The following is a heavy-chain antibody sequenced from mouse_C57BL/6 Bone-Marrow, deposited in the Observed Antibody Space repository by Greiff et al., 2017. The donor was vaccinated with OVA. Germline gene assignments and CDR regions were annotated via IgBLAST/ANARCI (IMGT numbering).Heavy chain of an antibody. V-gene: IGHV5-12*01. CDR2: ISNGGGSP. CDR3: ARHTHWYFDV. CDR1: GFTFSDYY. J-gene: IGHJ1*03. Sequence: EVKLMESGGGLVQPGGSLKLSCAASGFTFSDYYMYWVRQTPEKRLEWVAYISNGGGSPYYPDTVKGRFTISRDNAKNTLYLQMSRLKSEDTAMYYCARHTHWYFDVWGTGTTVTVSS.